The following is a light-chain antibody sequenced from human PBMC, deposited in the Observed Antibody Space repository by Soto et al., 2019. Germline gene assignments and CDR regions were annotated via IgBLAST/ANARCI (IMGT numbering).Light chain of an antibody. Sequence: QSALTQPASVSGSPGQSITISCTGTSSNVGIYKLVSWYQQHPGKAPKLMIFEVNKRPSGVSNRFSGYKSGNTASLTISGLKVEDEADYYCCSSGGSPTYVFGTGTKVTV. V-gene: IGLV2-23*02. CDR2: EVN. J-gene: IGLJ1*01. CDR3: CSSGGSPTYV. CDR1: SSNVGIYKL.